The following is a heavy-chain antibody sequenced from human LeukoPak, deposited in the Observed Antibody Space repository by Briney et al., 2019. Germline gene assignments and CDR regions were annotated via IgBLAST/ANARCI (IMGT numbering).Heavy chain of an antibody. Sequence: GGSLRLSCAASGFTFSSYSMNWVRQAPGKGLEWVSYISSSSSTIYYADSVKGRFTISRDNAKNSLYLQMNSLRDEDTAVYYCARDPQRFLEWFPFDYWGQGTLVTVSS. J-gene: IGHJ4*02. CDR3: ARDPQRFLEWFPFDY. CDR2: ISSSSSTI. CDR1: GFTFSSYS. V-gene: IGHV3-48*02. D-gene: IGHD3-3*01.